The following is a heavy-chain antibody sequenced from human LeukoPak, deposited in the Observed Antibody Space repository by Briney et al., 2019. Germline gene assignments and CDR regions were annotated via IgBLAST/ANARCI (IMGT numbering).Heavy chain of an antibody. D-gene: IGHD3-16*02. CDR1: GGSFSGYY. CDR3: ASGPSRYTSV. Sequence: SETLSLTCAVYGGSFSGYYWTWIRQTPGKGLEWIGEINHSGEINYNPSLKSRVAISLDPSKNQFSLRLRSVTAADTAVYSCASGPSRYTSVWGQGTLVTVS. J-gene: IGHJ4*02. CDR2: INHSGEI. V-gene: IGHV4-34*01.